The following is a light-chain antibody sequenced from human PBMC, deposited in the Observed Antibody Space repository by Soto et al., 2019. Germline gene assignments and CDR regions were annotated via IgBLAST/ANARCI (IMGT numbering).Light chain of an antibody. J-gene: IGKJ1*01. V-gene: IGKV3-20*01. Sequence: EIVLTQSPGTLSLSPGERATLSCRASQSVSSRLAWYQQRPGQAPRLLISGASSRATGIPDRFSGSGSGTDFTLTISRLEPEDFAVYFCQYYDSFRTFGQGTKVDI. CDR2: GAS. CDR1: QSVSSR. CDR3: QYYDSFRT.